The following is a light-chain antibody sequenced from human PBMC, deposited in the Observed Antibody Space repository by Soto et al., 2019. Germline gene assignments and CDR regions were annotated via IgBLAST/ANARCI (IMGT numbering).Light chain of an antibody. Sequence: DIQMTQSPSTLSASVGDRVTITCRASQSIRVWLAWYQQKPGKVPKILIYQAYILERGVPSRFSGSGSGTELTIIISYLQPDDFATYYCQNYNRDFQFTFGPGNKVDIK. J-gene: IGKJ3*01. CDR3: QNYNRDFQFT. CDR1: QSIRVW. V-gene: IGKV1-5*03. CDR2: QAY.